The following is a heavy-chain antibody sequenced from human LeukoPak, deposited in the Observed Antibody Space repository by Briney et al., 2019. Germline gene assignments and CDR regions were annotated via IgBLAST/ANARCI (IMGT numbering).Heavy chain of an antibody. V-gene: IGHV3-73*01. Sequence: PGGSLRLSCAASGFTFSGSAMHWDRQASGKGLEWVGRIRSKANSYATAYAASVKGRFTISRDDSKNTAYLQMNSLKTEDTAVYYCTSPNWNDVHYWGQGTLVTVSS. CDR2: IRSKANSYAT. J-gene: IGHJ4*02. CDR3: TSPNWNDVHY. CDR1: GFTFSGSA. D-gene: IGHD1-20*01.